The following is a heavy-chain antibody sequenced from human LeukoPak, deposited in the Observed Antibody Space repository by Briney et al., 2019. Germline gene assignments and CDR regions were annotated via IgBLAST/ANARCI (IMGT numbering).Heavy chain of an antibody. CDR2: ISSSSNYI. CDR1: GFTFSDYI. Sequence: PGGSLRLSCAASGFTFSDYIMNWVRQAPGKGLEWVSYISSSSNYIYYADSVKGRFTISRDNAKNSLYLQMNSLRAEDTAVYYCARDLGSSVGYWGQGTLVTVFS. D-gene: IGHD6-13*01. CDR3: ARDLGSSVGY. V-gene: IGHV3-21*01. J-gene: IGHJ4*02.